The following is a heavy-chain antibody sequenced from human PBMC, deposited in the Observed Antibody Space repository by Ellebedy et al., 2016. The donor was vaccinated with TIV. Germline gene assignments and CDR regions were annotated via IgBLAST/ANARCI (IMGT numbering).Heavy chain of an antibody. Sequence: GESLKISCAASGFTVSSNYMSWVRQAPGKGLEWVSVIYSGGSTYYAASVKGSFTISRDNSKNTLYLQMNSLSAEDTAVYYCARDEGGYYDSSCYQSRGWYYYGMDVWGQGTTVTVSS. CDR1: GFTVSSNY. CDR2: IYSGGST. D-gene: IGHD3-22*01. V-gene: IGHV3-66*01. CDR3: ARDEGGYYDSSCYQSRGWYYYGMDV. J-gene: IGHJ6*02.